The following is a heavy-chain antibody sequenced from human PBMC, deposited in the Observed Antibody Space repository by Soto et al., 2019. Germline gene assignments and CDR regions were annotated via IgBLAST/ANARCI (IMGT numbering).Heavy chain of an antibody. V-gene: IGHV3-23*01. CDR1: GFTFNSFA. J-gene: IGHJ5*02. D-gene: IGHD6-19*01. Sequence: GGSLRLSCAASGFTFNSFAMNWVRQAPGRGLEWVSIISGSGGISYYSDSVRGRFTISRDNSKSTLYLQMNDLRDDDTAVYYCATRYSTGWSRYNWFGPWGQGTLVTVS. CDR2: ISGSGGIS. CDR3: ATRYSTGWSRYNWFGP.